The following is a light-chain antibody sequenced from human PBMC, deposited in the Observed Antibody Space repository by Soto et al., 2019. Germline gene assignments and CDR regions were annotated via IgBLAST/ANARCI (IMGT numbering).Light chain of an antibody. CDR1: QSLQHSNGYNY. V-gene: IGKV2-28*01. J-gene: IGKJ2*01. CDR3: MQALQSPRT. CDR2: LGY. Sequence: DIVMTQSPLSLPVTPGEPASFSCRSSQSLQHSNGYNYLDWYLQKPGQSPQLLIYLGYNRASGVPDRFSGSGSGTDFTLKISRVEAEDVGVYYCMQALQSPRTFGQGTKLEIK.